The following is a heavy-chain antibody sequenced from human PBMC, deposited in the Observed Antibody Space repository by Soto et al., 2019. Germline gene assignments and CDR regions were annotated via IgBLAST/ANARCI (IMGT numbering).Heavy chain of an antibody. V-gene: IGHV3-66*01. Sequence: EVQLVESGGGLVQPGGSLRLSCAASGFTVSSNYMSWVRQAPGKGLEWVSVIYSGGSTYYADSVKGRFTISRDNSKNTLDRQMNGLRAEDTAVYYCARDRRAKGYYYGMDVWGQGTTVTVSS. CDR2: IYSGGST. J-gene: IGHJ6*02. CDR3: ARDRRAKGYYYGMDV. D-gene: IGHD5-12*01. CDR1: GFTVSSNY.